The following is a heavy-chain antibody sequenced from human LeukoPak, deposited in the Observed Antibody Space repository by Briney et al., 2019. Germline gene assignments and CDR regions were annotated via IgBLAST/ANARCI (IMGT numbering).Heavy chain of an antibody. Sequence: GGSLRLSCAASGFTFSSYAMSWVRQAPGKGLEWVSAISGSGGSTYYADSVKGRFTISRDNSKNTLYLQMNSLRAEDTAVYYCAKGSGDSWSGYYAYRGQGTLVTVSS. CDR1: GFTFSSYA. V-gene: IGHV3-23*01. CDR2: ISGSGGST. D-gene: IGHD3-3*01. CDR3: AKGSGDSWSGYYAY. J-gene: IGHJ4*02.